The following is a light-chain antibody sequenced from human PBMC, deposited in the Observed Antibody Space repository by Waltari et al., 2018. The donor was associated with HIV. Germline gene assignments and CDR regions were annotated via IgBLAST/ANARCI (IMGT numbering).Light chain of an antibody. CDR3: VLFMGNGIWV. V-gene: IGLV8-61*01. CDR1: SGSVSTSYY. Sequence: QTVVTQEPSFSVSPGGTVTLTCGLSSGSVSTSYYPSWYQQTPGQPPPTLIKSTTTRSCGVPDRFSGSILGNKAALTITGAQADDESDYYCVLFMGNGIWVFGGGTKLTVL. CDR2: STT. J-gene: IGLJ3*02.